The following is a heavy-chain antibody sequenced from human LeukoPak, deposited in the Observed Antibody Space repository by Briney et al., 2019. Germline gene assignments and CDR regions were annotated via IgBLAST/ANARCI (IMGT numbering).Heavy chain of an antibody. CDR3: SRVRTTVTTFDAFDI. J-gene: IGHJ3*02. Sequence: GGSLRLSCAASGFTFSSYWMSWVRQAPGKGLEWVANTKQDGSEKYYVDSVKGRFTISRDNAKNSLYLQMNSLRAEDTAVYYCSRVRTTVTTFDAFDIWGQGTMVTVSS. D-gene: IGHD4-17*01. CDR1: GFTFSSYW. CDR2: TKQDGSEK. V-gene: IGHV3-7*01.